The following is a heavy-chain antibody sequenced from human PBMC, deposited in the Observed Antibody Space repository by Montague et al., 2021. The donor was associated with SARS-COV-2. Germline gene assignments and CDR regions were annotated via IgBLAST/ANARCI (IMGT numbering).Heavy chain of an antibody. CDR1: GFTFSSYE. J-gene: IGHJ6*03. V-gene: IGHV3-48*03. Sequence: SLRLSYAASGFTFSSYEMNWVRQAPGKGLEWVSYISSSGVTIYYADSVKGRFTISRDYAKNSLYLQMNSLRAEDTAVYYCARLRGYDYGLLYYYYMDVWGKGTTVTVSS. CDR2: ISSSGVTI. CDR3: ARLRGYDYGLLYYYYMDV. D-gene: IGHD5-12*01.